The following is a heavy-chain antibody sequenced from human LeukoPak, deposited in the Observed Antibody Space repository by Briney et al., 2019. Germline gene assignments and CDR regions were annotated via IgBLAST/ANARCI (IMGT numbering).Heavy chain of an antibody. CDR2: IYYSGST. D-gene: IGHD1-26*01. CDR3: ARSQWELLLSAFDI. CDR1: GGSISSYY. Sequence: SETLSLTCTVSGGSISSYYWSWIRQPPGKGLEWIGYIYYSGSTNYNPSLKSRVTISVDTSKNQFSLKLSSVTAADTAVYYCARSQWELLLSAFDIWGQGTMVTVSS. V-gene: IGHV4-59*01. J-gene: IGHJ3*02.